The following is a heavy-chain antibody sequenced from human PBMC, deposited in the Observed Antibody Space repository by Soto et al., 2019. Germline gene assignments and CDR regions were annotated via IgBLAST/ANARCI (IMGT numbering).Heavy chain of an antibody. CDR2: INDDGSST. J-gene: IGHJ4*02. CDR1: GFTFSMYW. V-gene: IGHV3-74*01. Sequence: QPGGSLRLSCAASGFTFSMYWMHWVRQVPGKGPEWVSRINDDGSSTNYADSVKGRFTISRDNAKNTLYLQMNDLRAEDTAVYYCTRGPRSTSTGTGAFWGQGTLVTVYS. CDR3: TRGPRSTSTGTGAF. D-gene: IGHD1-1*01.